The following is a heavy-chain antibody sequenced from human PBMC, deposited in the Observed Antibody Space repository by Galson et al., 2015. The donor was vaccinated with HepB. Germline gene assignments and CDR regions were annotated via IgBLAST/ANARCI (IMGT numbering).Heavy chain of an antibody. Sequence: PALVKPTQTLTLTCTFSGFSLSTSGVGVGWIRQPPGKALEWLALIYWNDDKRYSPSLKSRLTITKDTSKNQVVLTMTNMGPVDTATYYCAHRRQVPFGPPGGMDVWGQGTTVTVSS. CDR3: AHRRQVPFGPPGGMDV. V-gene: IGHV2-5*01. CDR1: GFSLSTSGVG. D-gene: IGHD3-10*01. CDR2: IYWNDDK. J-gene: IGHJ6*02.